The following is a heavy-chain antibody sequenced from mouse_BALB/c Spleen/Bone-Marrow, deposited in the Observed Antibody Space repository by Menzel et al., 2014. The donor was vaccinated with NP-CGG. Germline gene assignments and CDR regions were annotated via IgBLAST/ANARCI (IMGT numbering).Heavy chain of an antibody. CDR2: IDPASGNI. V-gene: IGHV14-3*02. CDR3: ASRTGTFDY. J-gene: IGHJ2*01. Sequence: VQLQQSGTDIVKPGASVKLSCTASGFNIKDTYMHWVKQRPEQGLDWIGRIDPASGNIQYDPKFQGRAAITADTSSNTAYLQLSSLTSEDTAVYYCASRTGTFDYWGQGTPLTVSS. D-gene: IGHD4-1*01. CDR1: GFNIKDTY.